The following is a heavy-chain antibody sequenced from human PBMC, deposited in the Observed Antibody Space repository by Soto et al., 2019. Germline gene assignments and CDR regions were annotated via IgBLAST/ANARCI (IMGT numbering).Heavy chain of an antibody. CDR2: ISSSSSYI. Sequence: PGGSLRLSCAASGFTFSSYSMNWVRQAPGKGLEWVSSISSSSSYIYYADSVKGRFTISRDNAKNSLYLQMNSLRAEGTAVYYCARGDSSSWYIYYYYGMDVWGQGTTVTVSS. J-gene: IGHJ6*02. D-gene: IGHD6-13*01. V-gene: IGHV3-21*01. CDR1: GFTFSSYS. CDR3: ARGDSSSWYIYYYYGMDV.